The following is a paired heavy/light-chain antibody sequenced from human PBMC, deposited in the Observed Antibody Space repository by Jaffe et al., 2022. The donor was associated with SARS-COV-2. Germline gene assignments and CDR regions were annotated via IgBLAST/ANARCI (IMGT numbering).Heavy chain of an antibody. V-gene: IGHV3-30-3*01. CDR1: GFTFSDHS. D-gene: IGHD7-27*01. Sequence: QVRLVESGGGVVQPGRSLRLSCAASGFTFSDHSMHWVRQAPGKGLEWVALISYDGSIKHYTDSVKGRFTVSRDNSKDTLYLQMDSLRAEDTALYFCARVIYTYDWGNIDNWGQGTLVTVSS. CDR3: ARVIYTYDWGNIDN. J-gene: IGHJ4*02. CDR2: ISYDGSIK.
Light chain of an antibody. J-gene: IGLJ2*01. CDR1: RSNIGSNT. Sequence: QSLLTQPPSASATPGQRVTISCSGSRSNIGSNTVNWFQHLPGTAPRLLIYANTQRPSGVPDRFSASKSGTSASLAIRGLQSEDEADYYCAAWDDSLNGVLFGGGTKLTVL. V-gene: IGLV1-44*01. CDR2: ANT. CDR3: AAWDDSLNGVL.